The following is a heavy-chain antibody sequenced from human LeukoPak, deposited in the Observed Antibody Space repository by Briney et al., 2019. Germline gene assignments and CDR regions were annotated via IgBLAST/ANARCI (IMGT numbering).Heavy chain of an antibody. CDR2: IYYSGST. D-gene: IGHD6-19*01. V-gene: IGHV4-59*01. CDR3: ARVWFGAVAGRYYHYMDV. J-gene: IGHJ6*03. CDR1: GGSISSYY. Sequence: SSETLSLTCTVSGGSISSYYWSWIRQPPGKGLEWIGYIYYSGSTNYNPSLKSRVTISVDTSKNQFSLKLSSVTAADTAVYYCARVWFGAVAGRYYHYMDVWGKGTTVTVSS.